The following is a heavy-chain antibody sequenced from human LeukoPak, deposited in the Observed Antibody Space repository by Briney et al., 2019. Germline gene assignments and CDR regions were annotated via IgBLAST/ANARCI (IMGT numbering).Heavy chain of an antibody. CDR2: IRMTGGST. D-gene: IGHD3-16*01. CDR3: AKGGGITRPYFDY. Sequence: GGSLRLSCAASGFTFSSYAMSWVRQAPGKGLEWVSTIRMTGGSTYYADSVKGRFTISRDNSKNTLHLQMDSLRAEDTAVYYCAKGGGITRPYFDYWGQGTLVTVSS. J-gene: IGHJ4*02. V-gene: IGHV3-23*01. CDR1: GFTFSSYA.